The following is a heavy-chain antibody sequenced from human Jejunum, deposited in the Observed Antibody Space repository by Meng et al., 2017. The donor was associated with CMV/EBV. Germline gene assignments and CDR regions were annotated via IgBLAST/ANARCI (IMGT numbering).Heavy chain of an antibody. Sequence: SRVTFSICSNHWFRQAPGQGLEWVSSIRAIGDATFNSDSVKGRLTISRDNSKDTLYLQMNSLRDEDAAVYYCAKPFYSGSGAYGGFDNWGQGTLVTVSS. CDR1: RVTFSICS. D-gene: IGHD3-10*01. J-gene: IGHJ4*02. CDR3: AKPFYSGSGAYGGFDN. CDR2: IRAIGDAT. V-gene: IGHV3-23*01.